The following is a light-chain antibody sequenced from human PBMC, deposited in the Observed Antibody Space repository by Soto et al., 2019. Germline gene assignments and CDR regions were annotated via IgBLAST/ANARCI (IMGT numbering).Light chain of an antibody. CDR1: QGSSSY. CDR3: QQLNRYPLT. CDR2: AAS. Sequence: DIQLTQSPSFLSASVGDRVTITCRASQGSSSYLACYQQKPGKAPKLLIYAASTLQSGVPSRFSGSGSGTEVTLTISSLQPEDFATYYCQQLNRYPLTFGGGTKVDI. V-gene: IGKV1-9*01. J-gene: IGKJ4*01.